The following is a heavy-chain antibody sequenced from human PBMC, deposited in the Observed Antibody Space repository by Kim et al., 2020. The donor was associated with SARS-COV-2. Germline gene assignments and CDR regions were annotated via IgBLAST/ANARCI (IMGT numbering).Heavy chain of an antibody. D-gene: IGHD3-3*01. J-gene: IGHJ4*02. CDR3: ARAEGGITIFGVVIRHSDY. V-gene: IGHV4-39*07. Sequence: SETLSLTCTVSGGSISSSSYYWGWIRQPPGKGLEWIGSIYYSGSTYYNPSLKSRVTISVDTSKNQFSLKLSSVTAADTAVYYCARAEGGITIFGVVIRHSDYWGQGTLVTVSS. CDR2: IYYSGST. CDR1: GGSISSSSYY.